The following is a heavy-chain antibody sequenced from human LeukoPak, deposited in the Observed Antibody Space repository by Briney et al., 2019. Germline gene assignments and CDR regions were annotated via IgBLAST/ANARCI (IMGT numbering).Heavy chain of an antibody. Sequence: SETLSLTCAVYGGSFSGYYWSWIRQPPGKGLEWIGEINHSGSTNYNPSLKSRVTISVETSKNQFSLKLSSVTAADTAVYYCARLNLYYDILTGYYEKYYYYGMDVWGQGTTVTVSS. CDR3: ARLNLYYDILTGYYEKYYYYGMDV. D-gene: IGHD3-9*01. CDR1: GGSFSGYY. CDR2: INHSGST. J-gene: IGHJ6*02. V-gene: IGHV4-34*01.